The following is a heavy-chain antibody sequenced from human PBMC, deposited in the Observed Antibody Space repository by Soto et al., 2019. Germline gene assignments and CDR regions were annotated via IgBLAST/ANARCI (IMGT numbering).Heavy chain of an antibody. J-gene: IGHJ6*02. D-gene: IGHD2-2*01. CDR3: ARSQGSSTSLEIYYYYYYGMDV. V-gene: IGHV1-69*01. CDR1: GGTFGSYA. CDR2: IIPIPGTA. Sequence: QVQLVQSGAEVKKPGSSVKVSCKASGGTFGSYAISWVRQAPGQGLEWMGGIIPIPGTANYAQKFQGRVTIAADESTSTAYMELSCLRSEDPAVYYCARSQGSSTSLEIYYYYYYGMDVWGQGTTVTVSS.